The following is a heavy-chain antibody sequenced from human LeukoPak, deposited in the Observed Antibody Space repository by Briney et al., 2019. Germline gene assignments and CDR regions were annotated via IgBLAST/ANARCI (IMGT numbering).Heavy chain of an antibody. D-gene: IGHD6-13*01. CDR1: GFTFSSYS. CDR3: ARDMQQLALDY. CDR2: ISSSSSYI. V-gene: IGHV3-21*01. Sequence: GGSLRLSXAASGFTFSSYSMNWVRQAPGKGLEWVSSISSSSSYIYYADSVKGRFTISRDNAKNSLYLQMNSLRAEDTAVYYCARDMQQLALDYWGQGTLVTVSS. J-gene: IGHJ4*02.